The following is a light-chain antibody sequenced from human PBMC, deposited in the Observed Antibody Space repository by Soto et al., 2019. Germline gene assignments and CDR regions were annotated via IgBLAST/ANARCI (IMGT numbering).Light chain of an antibody. Sequence: EIVLTQSPATLSLSPGERATLSCRASQSVNSNYLAWYQQKPGQAPRLLIYGASSRATGIPDRFSGSGSGTAFTLTISRLEPADFAVYYCQQYGSSQYTFGQGTKLEIK. CDR3: QQYGSSQYT. V-gene: IGKV3-20*01. CDR2: GAS. J-gene: IGKJ2*01. CDR1: QSVNSNY.